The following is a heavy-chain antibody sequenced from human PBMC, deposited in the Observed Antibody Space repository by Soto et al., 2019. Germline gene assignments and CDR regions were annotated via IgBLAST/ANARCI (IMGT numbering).Heavy chain of an antibody. J-gene: IGHJ4*02. CDR2: ISKNIIYT. CDR1: GFSFSSHS. D-gene: IGHD6-6*01. Sequence: GWSLRLSCAAYGFSFSSHSMHWVRQAPGKGLESVSFISKNIIYTSHADSVKGRFTISRDNAKNSLYLQMHSLRIEDTAVYYCAREKLYSTSSTDFWGQGTLVTVSS. CDR3: AREKLYSTSSTDF. V-gene: IGHV3-21*06.